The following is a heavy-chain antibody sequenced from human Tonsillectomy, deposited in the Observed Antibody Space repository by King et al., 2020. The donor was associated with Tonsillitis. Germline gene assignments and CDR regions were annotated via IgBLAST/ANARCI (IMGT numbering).Heavy chain of an antibody. CDR2: IDWDDDK. V-gene: IGHV2-70*11. J-gene: IGHJ3*02. CDR1: GFSLSTSGMC. CDR3: ARMTHSSGWGDDAFDI. D-gene: IGHD6-19*01. Sequence: VTLKESGPALVKPTQTLTLTCTFSGFSLSTSGMCVSWIRQPPGKALEWLARIDWDDDKYYSTSLKTRLTISKDTSKNQVVLTMTNMDPVDTATYYCARMTHSSGWGDDAFDIWGQGTMVAVSS.